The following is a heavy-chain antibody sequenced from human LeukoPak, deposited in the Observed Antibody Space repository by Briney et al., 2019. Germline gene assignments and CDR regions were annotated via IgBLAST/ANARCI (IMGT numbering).Heavy chain of an antibody. CDR1: GFTFSHYD. D-gene: IGHD6-13*01. V-gene: IGHV3-21*01. J-gene: IGHJ4*02. CDR2: ISSGSTYI. Sequence: GGSLRLSCAASGFTFSHYDMHWVRQAPGKGLEWVSSISSGSTYIYYADSVKGRFTISRDNAKNSLYLQMNSLGAEDTAVYFCARDLSGITAAGSHIDYWGQGTLVTVSS. CDR3: ARDLSGITAAGSHIDY.